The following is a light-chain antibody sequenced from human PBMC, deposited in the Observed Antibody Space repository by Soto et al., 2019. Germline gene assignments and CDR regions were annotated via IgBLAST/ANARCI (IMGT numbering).Light chain of an antibody. Sequence: EILLTQSPSTLSASVGDRVTISCAASQSINKWLAWYQHKTGKAPNVLIYEVSTLHSGVPSRFSGSGYGTEVNLTISSLRTDDFATYYCQHYSGDRATFGQGTKVDIK. J-gene: IGKJ1*01. CDR1: QSINKW. V-gene: IGKV1-5*03. CDR2: EVS. CDR3: QHYSGDRAT.